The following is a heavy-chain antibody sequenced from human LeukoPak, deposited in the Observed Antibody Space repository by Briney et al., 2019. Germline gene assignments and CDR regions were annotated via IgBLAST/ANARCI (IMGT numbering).Heavy chain of an antibody. CDR2: ITGSGGTT. V-gene: IGHV3-23*01. Sequence: GGSLRLSCAASGFTFTSYALTWVRQAPGKGLEWVSAITGSGGTTFYADPVQGRFTISSDTSKDTLYLQMNSLRAEDTAIYYCARDVWGPDYWGQGTLVTVSS. D-gene: IGHD3-16*01. CDR3: ARDVWGPDY. J-gene: IGHJ4*02. CDR1: GFTFTSYA.